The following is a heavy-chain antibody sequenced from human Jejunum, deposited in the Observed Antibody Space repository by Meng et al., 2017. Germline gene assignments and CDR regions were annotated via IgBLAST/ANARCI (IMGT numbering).Heavy chain of an antibody. D-gene: IGHD4-17*01. Sequence: VQLPQWGARPLQPSAPLPLTCAVSVGSRKDFYWNWSRQPPGKGLEWIGEISHSGSTNYNPSLTSRVTISVDRSQNQLSLKLTSVSGTDTAVYFCARALGAYGDSGFAYWGQGALVTVSS. V-gene: IGHV4-34*01. CDR3: ARALGAYGDSGFAY. CDR1: VGSRKDFY. J-gene: IGHJ4*02. CDR2: ISHSGST.